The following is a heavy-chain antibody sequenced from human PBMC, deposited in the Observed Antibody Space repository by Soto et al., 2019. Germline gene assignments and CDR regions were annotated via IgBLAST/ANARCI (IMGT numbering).Heavy chain of an antibody. Sequence: LSLTCTVSGDSVSKYYWNWIRQPAGKGLEWIGRIHSTRSPNYNPSLKSRVTMSVDTSKNQFSLKLNLTSVTAADTAVYYCARSPAYGDYANLDTWGQGTLVTVSS. CDR1: GDSVSKYY. CDR2: IHSTRSP. V-gene: IGHV4-4*07. J-gene: IGHJ5*02. D-gene: IGHD4-17*01. CDR3: ARSPAYGDYANLDT.